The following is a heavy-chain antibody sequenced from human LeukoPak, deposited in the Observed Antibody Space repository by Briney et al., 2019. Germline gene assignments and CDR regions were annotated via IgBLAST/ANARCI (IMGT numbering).Heavy chain of an antibody. CDR1: GGSFSGYY. J-gene: IGHJ4*02. CDR3: ARQRVRGVIIGYFDY. CDR2: INHSGST. V-gene: IGHV4-34*01. D-gene: IGHD3-10*01. Sequence: SETLSLTCAVYGGSFSGYYWSWIRQPPGKALEWIGEINHSGSTNYNPSLKSRVTISVDTSKNQFSLKLSSVTAADTAVYYCARQRVRGVIIGYFDYWGQGTLVTVSS.